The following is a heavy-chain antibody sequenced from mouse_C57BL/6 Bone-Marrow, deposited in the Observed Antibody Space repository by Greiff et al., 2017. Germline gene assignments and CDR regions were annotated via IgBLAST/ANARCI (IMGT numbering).Heavy chain of an antibody. D-gene: IGHD2-4*01. Sequence: QVQLQQPGAELVMPGASVKLSCKASGYTFTSYWMHWVKQRPGQGLEWIGEIDPSDSYTNYNQKFQGKSTLTVDKSSSTAYMQLSSLTSEDSAVYYCARERDDYDEFAYWGQGTLVTVSA. V-gene: IGHV1-69*01. CDR2: IDPSDSYT. CDR1: GYTFTSYW. CDR3: ARERDDYDEFAY. J-gene: IGHJ3*01.